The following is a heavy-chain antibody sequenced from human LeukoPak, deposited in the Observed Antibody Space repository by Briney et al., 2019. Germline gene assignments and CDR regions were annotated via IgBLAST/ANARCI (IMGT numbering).Heavy chain of an antibody. CDR3: ARDRTTLIDY. D-gene: IGHD1-14*01. J-gene: IGHJ4*01. CDR1: GFTFSSYS. CDR2: ITSSSGNI. Sequence: GGSLRLSCSASGFTFSSYSMDWVRQAPGKGLEWLSYITSSSGNIYYADSVKGRFTVSRDNAKNSLYLQMNSLRDEDTAVYYCARDRTTLIDYWGQGIQVTVSS. V-gene: IGHV3-48*02.